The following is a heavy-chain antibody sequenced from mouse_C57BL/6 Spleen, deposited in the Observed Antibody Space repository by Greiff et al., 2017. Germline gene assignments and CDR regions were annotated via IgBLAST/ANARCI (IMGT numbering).Heavy chain of an antibody. D-gene: IGHD2-1*01. J-gene: IGHJ3*01. CDR2: IYPSDSET. CDR3: AREYYGNRHFAY. Sequence: QVQLQQSGAELVRPGSSVKLSCKASGYTFTSYWMDWVKQRPGQGLEWIGNIYPSDSETHYNQKFKDKATLTVDKSSSTAYMQHSSLTSEDSAVYYCAREYYGNRHFAYWGQGTLVTVSA. CDR1: GYTFTSYW. V-gene: IGHV1-61*01.